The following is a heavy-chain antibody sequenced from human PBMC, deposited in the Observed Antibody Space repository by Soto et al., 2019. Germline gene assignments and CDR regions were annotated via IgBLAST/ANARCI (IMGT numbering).Heavy chain of an antibody. Sequence: LLRESCKSSGSSFPDHAIHWVRQAPGQGLEWMGWIAAGNGRTKYSQMFQGRVTITRGTSATTAYMELSGLRSEDTAVYFCAKGSRMWTPDYWGQGTLVTGFS. CDR1: GSSFPDHA. D-gene: IGHD2-21*01. V-gene: IGHV1-3*01. CDR3: AKGSRMWTPDY. J-gene: IGHJ4*02. CDR2: IAAGNGRT.